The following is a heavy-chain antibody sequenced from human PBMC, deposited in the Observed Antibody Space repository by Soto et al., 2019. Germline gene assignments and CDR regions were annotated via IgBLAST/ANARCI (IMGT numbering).Heavy chain of an antibody. V-gene: IGHV3-11*03. D-gene: IGHD6-13*01. Sequence: GGSLRLSCAASGFTFSDYYMSWIRQAPGKGLEWVSYISSSSSYTNYADSVKGRFTISRDNAKNSLYLQMNSLRAEDTAVYYCARMGRIAAAGTKTFDYWGQGTLVTVSS. CDR1: GFTFSDYY. J-gene: IGHJ4*02. CDR3: ARMGRIAAAGTKTFDY. CDR2: ISSSSSYT.